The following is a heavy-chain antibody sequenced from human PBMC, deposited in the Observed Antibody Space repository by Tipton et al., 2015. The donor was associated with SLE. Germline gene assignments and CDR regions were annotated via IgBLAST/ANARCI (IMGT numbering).Heavy chain of an antibody. D-gene: IGHD2-2*01. CDR3: ARCQVPDTIGAFDV. J-gene: IGHJ3*01. Sequence: SLRLSCAASGFAFSSYSMNWVRQAPGKGLEWVSSISSSSSYIHYADSVKGRFTISRDNAKNSLYLQMNSLRDEDTAVYYCARCQVPDTIGAFDVWGQGIMVTVSS. CDR1: GFAFSSYS. V-gene: IGHV3-21*01. CDR2: ISSSSSYI.